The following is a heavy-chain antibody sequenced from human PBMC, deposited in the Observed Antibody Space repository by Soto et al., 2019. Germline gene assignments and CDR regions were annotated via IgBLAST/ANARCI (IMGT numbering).Heavy chain of an antibody. Sequence: VHLVESGGGLVEPGGSLRLSCEASGFMFSSYGMSWVRQAPGEGLEWVANIKQDGSEIHYLESVEGRFSIFRDNARRSQYLHMHSLRDEGTAVYFCARYSGSYFPVGHDRWGQGTLVVVSS. D-gene: IGHD3-10*01. CDR3: ARYSGSYFPVGHDR. CDR2: IKQDGSEI. J-gene: IGHJ5*02. CDR1: GFMFSSYG. V-gene: IGHV3-7*01.